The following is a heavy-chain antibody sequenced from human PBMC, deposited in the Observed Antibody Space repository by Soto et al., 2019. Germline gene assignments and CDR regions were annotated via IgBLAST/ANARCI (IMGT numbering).Heavy chain of an antibody. V-gene: IGHV3-33*06. Sequence: QVQLVESGGGVVQPGRSLRLSCEASGFSFSRYGMHWVRQAPDKGLEWVAVIWYDGSDEYYADYVKGRFTISRDNSKNTLYLEVNSLRAEDTAVYYCAKDRSSSLDAMDVWGQGTTVTVSS. J-gene: IGHJ6*02. CDR2: IWYDGSDE. CDR3: AKDRSSSLDAMDV. CDR1: GFSFSRYG. D-gene: IGHD6-13*01.